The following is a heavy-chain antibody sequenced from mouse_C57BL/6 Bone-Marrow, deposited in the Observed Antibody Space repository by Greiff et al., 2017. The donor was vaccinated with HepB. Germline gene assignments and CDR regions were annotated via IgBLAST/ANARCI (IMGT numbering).Heavy chain of an antibody. J-gene: IGHJ2*01. CDR2: ISDGGSYT. Sequence: EVQGVESGGGLVKPGGSLKLSCAASGFTFSSYAMSWVRQTPEKRLEWVATISDGGSYTYYPDNVKGRFTISRDNAKNNLYLQMSHLKSEDTAMYYCARDLTTVVARTYWGEGTTLTVSS. CDR3: ARDLTTVVARTY. CDR1: GFTFSSYA. D-gene: IGHD1-1*01. V-gene: IGHV5-4*01.